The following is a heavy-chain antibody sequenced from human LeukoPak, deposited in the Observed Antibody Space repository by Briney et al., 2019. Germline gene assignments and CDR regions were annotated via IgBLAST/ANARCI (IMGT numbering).Heavy chain of an antibody. D-gene: IGHD2-8*01. CDR3: ARDAVMYGVDY. J-gene: IGHJ4*02. V-gene: IGHV3-53*01. CDR2: IYSGGGT. Sequence: PGGSLRLSCAASGITVSSNYMSWVRQAPGKGLEWVSVIYSGGGTYYADSVKGRFTISRDNFKNTLYLQMNSLRAEDTAVYYCARDAVMYGVDYWGQGTLVTVSS. CDR1: GITVSSNY.